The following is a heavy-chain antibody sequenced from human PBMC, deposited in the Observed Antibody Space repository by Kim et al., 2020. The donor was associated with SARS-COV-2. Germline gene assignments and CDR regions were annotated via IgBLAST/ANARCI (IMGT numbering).Heavy chain of an antibody. CDR3: ARGSWGGPFRGASNWFDP. CDR2: INHSGST. V-gene: IGHV4-34*01. CDR1: GGSFSGYY. D-gene: IGHD3-10*01. J-gene: IGHJ5*02. Sequence: SETLSLTCAVYGGSFSGYYWSWIRQPPGKGLEWIGEINHSGSTNYNPSLKSRVTISVDTSKNQFSLKLSSVTAADTAVYYCARGSWGGPFRGASNWFDPWGQGTLVTVSS.